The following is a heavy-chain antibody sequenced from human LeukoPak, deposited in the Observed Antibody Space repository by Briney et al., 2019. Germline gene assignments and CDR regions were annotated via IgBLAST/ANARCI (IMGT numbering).Heavy chain of an antibody. CDR1: GFTFSSYS. V-gene: IGHV3-66*01. CDR3: ASPTPDLPAAMPPLDY. D-gene: IGHD2-2*01. Sequence: GGSLRLSCAASGFTFSSYSMSWVRQAPGKGLEWVSVIYSGGSTYYADSVKGRFTISRDNSKNTLYLQMNSLRAEDTAVYYCASPTPDLPAAMPPLDYWGQGTLVTVSS. J-gene: IGHJ4*02. CDR2: IYSGGST.